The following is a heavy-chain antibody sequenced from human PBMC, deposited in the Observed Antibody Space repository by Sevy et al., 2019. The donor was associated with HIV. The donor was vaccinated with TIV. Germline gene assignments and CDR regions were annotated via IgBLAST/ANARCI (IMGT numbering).Heavy chain of an antibody. Sequence: SETLSLTCAVSGYSISSGYYWGWIRQPPGKGLEWIGSIYHSGSTYYNPSLKSRVTISVDTSKNQFSLKLSSVTAADTAVYDCARRWGSTSCYIDYWGQGTLVTVSS. V-gene: IGHV4-38-2*01. CDR2: IYHSGST. D-gene: IGHD2-2*02. CDR1: GYSISSGYY. J-gene: IGHJ4*02. CDR3: ARRWGSTSCYIDY.